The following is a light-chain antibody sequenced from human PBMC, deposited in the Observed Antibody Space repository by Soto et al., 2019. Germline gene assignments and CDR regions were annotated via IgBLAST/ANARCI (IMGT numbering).Light chain of an antibody. CDR2: DVS. CDR1: SSDVGAYKY. V-gene: IGLV2-14*01. Sequence: QSALTQPASVSGSPGQSITISCSGTSSDVGAYKYVSWYQQHPGKAPKLMIYDVSNRPSGVSSRFSGSKSGNTASLTISGLQAEDEAEYYCSSYTTTSTLFDFGTGTQLTVL. CDR3: SSYTTTSTLFD. J-gene: IGLJ1*01.